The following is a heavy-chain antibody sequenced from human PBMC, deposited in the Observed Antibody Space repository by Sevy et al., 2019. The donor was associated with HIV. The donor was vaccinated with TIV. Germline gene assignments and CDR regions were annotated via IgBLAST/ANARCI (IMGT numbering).Heavy chain of an antibody. CDR2: IYNGGTT. V-gene: IGHV3-53*01. D-gene: IGHD4-17*01. J-gene: IGHJ4*02. CDR3: ARGKHVSDYYGSFDY. CDR1: GFTVSSNF. Sequence: GGSLRLSCAASGFTVSSNFMSWVRQAPGKGLEWVSVIYNGGTTYYAYSVKGRFTISRDNSKNTVYLQMNSLRAEDTAVYYCARGKHVSDYYGSFDYWGQGTLVTVSS.